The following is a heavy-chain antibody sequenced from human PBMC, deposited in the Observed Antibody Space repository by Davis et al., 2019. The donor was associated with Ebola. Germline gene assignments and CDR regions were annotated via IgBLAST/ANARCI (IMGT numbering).Heavy chain of an antibody. CDR3: ARGAHYGSGSIYYYYGMDV. D-gene: IGHD3-10*01. Sequence: ASVKVSCKASGYTFTSYDINWVRQATGQGLEWMGWMNPNSGNTGYAQKFQGRVTMTRNTSISTAYMELRSLRSDDTAVYYCARGAHYGSGSIYYYYGMDVWGQGTTVTVSS. CDR1: GYTFTSYD. V-gene: IGHV1-8*01. J-gene: IGHJ6*02. CDR2: MNPNSGNT.